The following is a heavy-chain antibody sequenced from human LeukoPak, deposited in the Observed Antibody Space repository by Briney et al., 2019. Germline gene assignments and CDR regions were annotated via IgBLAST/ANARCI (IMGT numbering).Heavy chain of an antibody. CDR1: GGSISSYY. J-gene: IGHJ5*02. CDR2: IYYSGST. Sequence: SETLSLTCTVSGGSISSYYWSWIRQPPGKGLEWIGYIYYSGSTNYNPSLKCRVTISVDTSKNQFSLKLSSVTAADTAVYYCARQMGIAAAGTFRFDPWGQGTLVTVSS. V-gene: IGHV4-59*01. CDR3: ARQMGIAAAGTFRFDP. D-gene: IGHD6-13*01.